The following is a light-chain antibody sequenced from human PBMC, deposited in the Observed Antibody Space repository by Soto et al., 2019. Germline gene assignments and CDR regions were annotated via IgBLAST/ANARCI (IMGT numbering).Light chain of an antibody. CDR1: QSISNY. V-gene: IGKV1-39*01. Sequence: DIQMTQSPSSLSASVGDRVTIICRASQSISNYLNWYQQRPGNAPKLLIYAASSLQSGVPSRFRGSGSGTDLTLTISSLQPEDFATYFCQQSNSLPPTFGQGTKVDIK. J-gene: IGKJ1*01. CDR3: QQSNSLPPT. CDR2: AAS.